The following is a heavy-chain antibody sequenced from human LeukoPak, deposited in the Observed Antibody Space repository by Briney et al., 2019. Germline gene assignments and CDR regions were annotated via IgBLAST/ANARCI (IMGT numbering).Heavy chain of an antibody. CDR2: IYYSGST. CDR1: GGSISSSSYY. J-gene: IGHJ3*02. V-gene: IGHV4-31*03. D-gene: IGHD3-22*01. CDR3: ARSDYYDSSGYSDFMTFDI. Sequence: SETLSLTCTVSGGSISSSSYYWSWIRQHPGKGLEWIGYIYYSGSTYYNPSLKSRVTISVDTSKNQFSLKLSSVTAADTAVYYCARSDYYDSSGYSDFMTFDIWGQGTMVTVSS.